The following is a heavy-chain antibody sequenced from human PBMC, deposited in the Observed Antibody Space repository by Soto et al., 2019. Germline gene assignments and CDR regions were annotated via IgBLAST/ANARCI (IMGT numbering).Heavy chain of an antibody. D-gene: IGHD3-3*01. CDR1: GFTFSSYA. CDR2: ISGSGGST. V-gene: IGHV3-23*01. Sequence: SGGSLRRSCAASGFTFSSYAMSWVRQAPGKGLEWVSAISGSGGSTYYADSVKGRFTISRDNSKNTLYLQMNSLRAEDTAVYYCAKDGRHYDFWSGYSGGMDVWGQGTTVTVSS. J-gene: IGHJ6*02. CDR3: AKDGRHYDFWSGYSGGMDV.